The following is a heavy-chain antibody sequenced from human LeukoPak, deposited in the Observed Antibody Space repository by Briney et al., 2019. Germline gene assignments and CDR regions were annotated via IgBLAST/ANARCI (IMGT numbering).Heavy chain of an antibody. V-gene: IGHV4-39*07. CDR3: ARGGDYGDYVVLDY. CDR1: GGSISSSSYY. CDR2: IYYSGST. D-gene: IGHD4-17*01. J-gene: IGHJ4*02. Sequence: SETLSLTCTVSGGSISSSSYYWGWVRQPPGKGLEWIANIYYSGSTYYNPSLKSRVTISVDTSKNQFSLKLRSVTAADTAVYYCARGGDYGDYVVLDYWGQGTLVTVSS.